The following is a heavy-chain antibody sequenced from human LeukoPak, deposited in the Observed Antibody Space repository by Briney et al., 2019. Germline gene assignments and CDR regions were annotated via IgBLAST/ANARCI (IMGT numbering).Heavy chain of an antibody. CDR3: TRDQQYSSSWYTTPPAY. Sequence: PGGSLRLSCAASGFIFSNYAMSWVRQAPGKGLEWVGFIRSKAYGGTTEYAASVKGRFTISRDDSKSIAYLQMNSLKTEDTAVYYCTRDQQYSSSWYTTPPAYWGQGTLVTVSS. V-gene: IGHV3-49*04. J-gene: IGHJ4*02. D-gene: IGHD6-13*01. CDR1: GFIFSNYA. CDR2: IRSKAYGGTT.